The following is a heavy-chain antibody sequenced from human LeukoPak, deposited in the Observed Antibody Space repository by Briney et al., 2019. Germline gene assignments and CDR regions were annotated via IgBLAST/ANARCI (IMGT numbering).Heavy chain of an antibody. CDR1: GFTFSSYW. J-gene: IGHJ4*02. D-gene: IGHD3-10*01. V-gene: IGHV3-74*01. CDR3: ARDPYGSGNF. Sequence: GGSLRLSCAASGFTFSSYWTHWVRQAPGKGLVWVSRINGDGSSTSYADSVKGRFTISRDNAKNTLYLQMNSLRAEDTAVYYCARDPYGSGNFWGQGTLVTVSS. CDR2: INGDGSST.